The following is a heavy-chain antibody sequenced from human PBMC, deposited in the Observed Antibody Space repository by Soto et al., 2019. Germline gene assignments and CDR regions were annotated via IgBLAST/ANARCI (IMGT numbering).Heavy chain of an antibody. J-gene: IGHJ5*02. CDR2: IYHSGST. V-gene: IGHV4-30-2*01. D-gene: IGHD3-10*01. CDR3: ARSGLSGSGAVNWFDP. Sequence: QLQLQESGSGLVKPSQTLSLTCAVSGGSISSGGYSWSWIRQPPGKGLEWIGYIYHSGSTYYNPSRKSRVTISVDRSKNQFSLKLSSVTAADTAVYYCARSGLSGSGAVNWFDPWGQGTLVTVSS. CDR1: GGSISSGGYS.